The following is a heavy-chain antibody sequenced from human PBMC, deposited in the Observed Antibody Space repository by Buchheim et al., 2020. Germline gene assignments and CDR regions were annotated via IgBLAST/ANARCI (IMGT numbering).Heavy chain of an antibody. J-gene: IGHJ4*02. Sequence: EVQLLESGGGLVQPGGSLRLSCASSGFTFSDYAMSWVRQAPGKGLEWVSAISGSGTSTYSADSVKGRFTISSDNSKSTLYLQMNSLRAEDTAVYYCAKDGFWSSSWSFPDYWGQGTL. D-gene: IGHD6-13*01. CDR1: GFTFSDYA. CDR3: AKDGFWSSSWSFPDY. V-gene: IGHV3-23*01. CDR2: ISGSGTST.